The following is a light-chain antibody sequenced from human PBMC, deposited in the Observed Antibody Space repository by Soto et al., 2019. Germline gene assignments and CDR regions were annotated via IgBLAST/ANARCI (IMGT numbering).Light chain of an antibody. CDR3: LQDYNYPRT. J-gene: IGKJ1*01. Sequence: ALQMTQSPSSLSASVGDRVTITCRASQGIRNDLGWYQQKPGRAPKLLIYAASTLQSGVPSRFSGSGSGTDFTLTISSLQREDFATYYCLQDYNYPRTFGQGTRVEIK. V-gene: IGKV1-6*01. CDR2: AAS. CDR1: QGIRND.